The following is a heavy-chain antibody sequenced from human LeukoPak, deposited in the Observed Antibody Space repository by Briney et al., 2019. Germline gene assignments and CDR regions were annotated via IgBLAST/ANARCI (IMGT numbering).Heavy chain of an antibody. V-gene: IGHV4-34*01. CDR3: ASSYYDFWSGYLNWFDP. D-gene: IGHD3-3*01. J-gene: IGHJ5*02. CDR2: INHSGST. Sequence: SETLSLTCAVYGGSFSGHYWSWIRQPPGEGLEWIGEINHSGSTNYNSSLKSRVTISVDTSKNQFSLKLSSVTAADTAVYYCASSYYDFWSGYLNWFDPWGQGTLVTVSS. CDR1: GGSFSGHY.